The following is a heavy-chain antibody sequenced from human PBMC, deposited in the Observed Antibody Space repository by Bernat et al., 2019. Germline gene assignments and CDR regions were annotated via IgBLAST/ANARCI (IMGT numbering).Heavy chain of an antibody. Sequence: QVQLVESGGGVVQPGRSLRLSCAASGFTFSSYAMHWVRQAPGKGLEWVAVISYDGSNKYYADSVKGRFTISRDNSKNTLYLQMNSLRAEDTAVYYCAKDQGNDYGDYVVSVWGQGTLVTVSS. D-gene: IGHD4-17*01. CDR2: ISYDGSNK. CDR1: GFTFSSYA. CDR3: AKDQGNDYGDYVVSV. J-gene: IGHJ4*02. V-gene: IGHV3-30-3*01.